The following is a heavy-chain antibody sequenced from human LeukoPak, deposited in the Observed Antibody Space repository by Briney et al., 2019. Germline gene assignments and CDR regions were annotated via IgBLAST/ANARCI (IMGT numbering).Heavy chain of an antibody. V-gene: IGHV4-30-4*08. CDR2: IYYSGST. D-gene: IGHD2-15*01. CDR1: GGSISSGDYY. CDR3: ARGRPGRPKLDY. Sequence: KPSETLSLTCTVSGGSISSGDYYWSWIRQPPGKGLEWIGYIYYSGSTYYNPSLKSRVTISVDTSKNQFSLKLSSVTAADTAVYYCARGRPGRPKLDYWGQGTLVTVSS. J-gene: IGHJ4*02.